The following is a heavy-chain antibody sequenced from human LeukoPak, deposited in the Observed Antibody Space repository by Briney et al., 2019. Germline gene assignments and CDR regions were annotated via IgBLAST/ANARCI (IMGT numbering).Heavy chain of an antibody. J-gene: IGHJ4*02. CDR2: IYTSGST. D-gene: IGHD4-17*01. Sequence: PSETLSLTCSVSGGSISSYYWSWIRQPGGKGLEWIGRIYTSGSTNYNPSLKSRVTMSVNTSKNQFSLKLSSVTAADTAVSYCARYYGDYPRDYFDYWGQGTLVTVSS. V-gene: IGHV4-4*07. CDR3: ARYYGDYPRDYFDY. CDR1: GGSISSYY.